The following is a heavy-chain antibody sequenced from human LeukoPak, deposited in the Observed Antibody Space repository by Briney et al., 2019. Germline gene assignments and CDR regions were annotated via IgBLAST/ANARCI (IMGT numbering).Heavy chain of an antibody. D-gene: IGHD3-10*01. Sequence: PGGSLRLSCAASGFTFSSYGMHWVRQAPGKGLEWVAVISCDGSNKYYADSVKGRFTISRDNSKNTLYLQMNSLRAEDTAVYYCAKDIGSGGTHAFDIWGQGTMVTVSS. J-gene: IGHJ3*02. V-gene: IGHV3-30*18. CDR3: AKDIGSGGTHAFDI. CDR2: ISCDGSNK. CDR1: GFTFSSYG.